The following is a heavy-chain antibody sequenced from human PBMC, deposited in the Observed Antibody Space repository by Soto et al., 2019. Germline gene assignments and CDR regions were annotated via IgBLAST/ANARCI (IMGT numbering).Heavy chain of an antibody. CDR3: AREIGDYGAFDI. CDR2: IIPIFGTA. CDR1: GGTFSSYA. J-gene: IGHJ3*02. D-gene: IGHD4-17*01. V-gene: IGHV1-69*06. Sequence: SVKVSCKASGGTFSSYAISWFRQALGQGLEWRGGIIPIFGTANYAQKFQGRVTITADKSTSTAYMELSSLRSEDTAVYYCAREIGDYGAFDIWGQGKLVTVTS.